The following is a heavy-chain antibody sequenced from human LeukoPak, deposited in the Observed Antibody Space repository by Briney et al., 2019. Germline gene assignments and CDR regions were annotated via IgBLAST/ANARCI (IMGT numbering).Heavy chain of an antibody. D-gene: IGHD4-11*01. CDR3: ARDGRPTTVTD. Sequence: SETLSLTCAVYGGSFSSYYWSWIRQPPGKGLEWIGEINHSGSTNYNPSLKSRVTISVDTSKNQFSLKLSSVTAADTAVYYCARDGRPTTVTDWGQGTLVTVSS. J-gene: IGHJ4*02. V-gene: IGHV4-34*01. CDR1: GGSFSSYY. CDR2: INHSGST.